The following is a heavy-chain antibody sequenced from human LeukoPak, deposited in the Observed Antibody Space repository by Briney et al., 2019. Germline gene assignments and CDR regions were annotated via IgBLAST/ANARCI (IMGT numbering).Heavy chain of an antibody. D-gene: IGHD6-13*01. V-gene: IGHV7-4-1*02. CDR3: ARDLWAAAGTDYYYYGMDV. CDR2: INTNTGNP. Sequence: ASVKVSCKASGYTFTSYAMNWVRQAPGQGLEWMGWINTNTGNPTYAQGFTGRFVFSLDTSVSTAYLQISSLKAEDTAVYYCARDLWAAAGTDYYYYGMDVWGQGTTVTVSS. J-gene: IGHJ6*02. CDR1: GYTFTSYA.